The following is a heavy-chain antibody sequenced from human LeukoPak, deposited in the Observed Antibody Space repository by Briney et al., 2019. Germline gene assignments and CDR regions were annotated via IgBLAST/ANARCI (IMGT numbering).Heavy chain of an antibody. D-gene: IGHD6-19*01. CDR2: IKSNTDGGTT. J-gene: IGHJ4*02. V-gene: IGHV3-15*01. CDR3: SRAYSTGWLGINDY. Sequence: GGSLRLSCATSGFTFSNAWMSWVRQAPGKGLEWVGRIKSNTDGGTTDYAASVKGRFTISRDDSKTIAYLQMNSLKTEDTAVYFCSRAYSTGWLGINDYWGQGTLVTVSS. CDR1: GFTFSNAW.